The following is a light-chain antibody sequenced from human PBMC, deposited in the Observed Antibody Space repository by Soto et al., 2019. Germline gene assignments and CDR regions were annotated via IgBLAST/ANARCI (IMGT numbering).Light chain of an antibody. V-gene: IGLV2-14*01. CDR1: SRDVGGSNY. J-gene: IGLJ1*01. Sequence: QSALIQPASVSGSPGQSITISCTGTSRDVGGSNYVSWYQHHPHRAPKLLIYEVSYRPSGVSSCFSGSKSGNTASLTISGLQAEDEADYYCSSYTSSNTLEVFGVGTKLTVL. CDR2: EVS. CDR3: SSYTSSNTLEV.